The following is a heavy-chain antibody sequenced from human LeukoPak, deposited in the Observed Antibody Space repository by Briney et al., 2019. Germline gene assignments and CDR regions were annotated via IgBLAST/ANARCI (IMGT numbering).Heavy chain of an antibody. V-gene: IGHV4-39*01. CDR1: GGSISSSSYY. Sequence: PSETLSLTCTVSGGSISSSSYYWGWIRQPPGKGLEWIGSIYYSGSTYYNPSLKSRVTISVDTSKNQFSLKLSSVTAADTAVYYCARHPLTGTERYYCYYYMDVWGQGTTVTVSS. CDR3: ARHPLTGTERYYCYYYMDV. D-gene: IGHD1-20*01. CDR2: IYYSGST. J-gene: IGHJ6*03.